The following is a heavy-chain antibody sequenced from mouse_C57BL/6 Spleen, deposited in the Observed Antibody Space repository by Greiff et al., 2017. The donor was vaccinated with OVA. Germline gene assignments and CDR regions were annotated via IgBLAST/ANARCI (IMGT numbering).Heavy chain of an antibody. Sequence: QVQLQQSGAELVRPGTSVKVSCKASGYAFTNYLIEWVKQRPGQGLEWIGVINPGSGGTNYNEKFKGKATLTADKSSSTAYMQLSSLTSEDSAVYLCARENAGSYYFDYWGQGTTLTVSS. CDR3: ARENAGSYYFDY. V-gene: IGHV1-54*01. CDR1: GYAFTNYL. D-gene: IGHD4-1*01. CDR2: INPGSGGT. J-gene: IGHJ2*01.